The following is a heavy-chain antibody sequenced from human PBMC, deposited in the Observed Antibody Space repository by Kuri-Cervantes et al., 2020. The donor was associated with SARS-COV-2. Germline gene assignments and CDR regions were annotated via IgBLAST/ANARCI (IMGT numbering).Heavy chain of an antibody. J-gene: IGHJ6*03. CDR2: IYYSGST. D-gene: IGHD6-13*01. Sequence: SETLSLTCTVPGGSISSSYWSWIRQPPGKGLEWIGYIYYSGSTNYNPSLKSRVTISVDTSKNQFSLKLSSVTAADTAVYYCARRPGYSSSWYVGYYYYMDVWGKGTTVTVSS. V-gene: IGHV4-59*12. CDR3: ARRPGYSSSWYVGYYYYMDV. CDR1: GGSISSSY.